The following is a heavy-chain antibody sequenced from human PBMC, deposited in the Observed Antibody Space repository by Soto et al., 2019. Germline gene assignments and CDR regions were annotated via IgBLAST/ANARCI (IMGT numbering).Heavy chain of an antibody. Sequence: QITLKESGPTLVKPTQTLTLTCTFSGFSLSTSGVGVGWIRQPPGKALEWLALIYWDDYKRYSPSLKSRLTIPKDPSKSRVVLTMTTVDPVDTATYYCAHCPVSRSLYGGYWGQGTLVTVS. CDR1: GFSLSTSGVG. CDR3: AHCPVSRSLYGGY. D-gene: IGHD6-13*01. J-gene: IGHJ4*02. V-gene: IGHV2-5*02. CDR2: IYWDDYK.